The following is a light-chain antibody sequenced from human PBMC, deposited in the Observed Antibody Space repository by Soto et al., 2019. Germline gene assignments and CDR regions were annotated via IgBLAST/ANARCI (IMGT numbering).Light chain of an antibody. Sequence: EIVMTQSPANLSEYPGERVTLSCRPSQSISSTFAWYQQKPGQPPCLLIYDATSRATGIPSRFSGSRSGTDVSLTITSLQSEDLAGYCGQQYHDWPPLTFGGGTKVETK. CDR1: QSISST. V-gene: IGKV3D-15*01. CDR2: DAT. CDR3: QQYHDWPPLT. J-gene: IGKJ4*01.